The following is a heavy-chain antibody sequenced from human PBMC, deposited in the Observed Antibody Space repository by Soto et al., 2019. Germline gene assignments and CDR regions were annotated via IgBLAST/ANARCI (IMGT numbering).Heavy chain of an antibody. CDR1: GGSINSFY. D-gene: IGHD3-10*01. V-gene: IGHV4-59*01. CDR2: IYYTGST. Sequence: KTSETLSLTCTVSGGSINSFYWSWIRQSPGKGLEWIGYIYYTGSTVYNPSLKRRTTISLDTSKNQFSLNLTSVTAADTAVYYCARVRYGSGSYLHAFDYWGQGTLVTVSS. CDR3: ARVRYGSGSYLHAFDY. J-gene: IGHJ4*02.